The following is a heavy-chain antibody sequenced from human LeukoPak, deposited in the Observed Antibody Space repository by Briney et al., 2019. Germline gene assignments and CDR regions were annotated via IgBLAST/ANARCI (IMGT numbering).Heavy chain of an antibody. CDR3: AKDLHGDFTGWFDP. CDR1: GFTFSSYA. CDR2: ISGSGGST. D-gene: IGHD4-17*01. J-gene: IGHJ5*02. Sequence: GGSLRLSCAASGFTFSSYAMSWVRQAPGKGLEWVSAISGSGGSTYYADSVKGRFTISRDSSKNTLYLQMNSLRAEDTAVYYCAKDLHGDFTGWFDPWGQGTLVTVSS. V-gene: IGHV3-23*01.